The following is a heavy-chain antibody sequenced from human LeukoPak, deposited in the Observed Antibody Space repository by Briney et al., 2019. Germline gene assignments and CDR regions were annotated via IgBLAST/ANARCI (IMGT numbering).Heavy chain of an antibody. J-gene: IGHJ4*02. D-gene: IGHD1-26*01. Sequence: RSETLSLTCSVSGGSVSSYYWSWIRQPPGQGLEWIGYMYNSGSHYYNPSLKSRVTISLDTSENQFSLKLTSVTAADTAVYYCARSSYSGTYAGVYWGQGLLVTVSS. CDR2: MYNSGSH. CDR3: ARSSYSGTYAGVY. CDR1: GGSVSSYY. V-gene: IGHV4-59*02.